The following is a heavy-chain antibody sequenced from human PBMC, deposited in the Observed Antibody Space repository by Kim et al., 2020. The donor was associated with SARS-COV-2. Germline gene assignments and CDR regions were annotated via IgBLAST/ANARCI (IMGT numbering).Heavy chain of an antibody. J-gene: IGHJ6*02. D-gene: IGHD6-13*01. Sequence: GGSLRLSCAASGFTFSSYAMHWVRQAPGKGLEWVAVISYDGSNKYYADSVKGRFTISRDNSKNTLYLQMNSLRAEDTAVYYCARDISSSWPRDVWGQGTTVTVSS. V-gene: IGHV3-30-3*01. CDR3: ARDISSSWPRDV. CDR1: GFTFSSYA. CDR2: ISYDGSNK.